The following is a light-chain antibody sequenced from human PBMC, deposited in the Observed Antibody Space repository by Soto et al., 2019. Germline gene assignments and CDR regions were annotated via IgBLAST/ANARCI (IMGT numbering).Light chain of an antibody. Sequence: AIRMTQSPSSLSASTGDRVTITCRASQGISSYLAWYQQKPGKAPKLLIYAASTLQSGVPSRFRVSGSGTDFNLPTSRLQHEDFATYYCQQYYSYPQAFGQGTKVEIK. CDR1: QGISSY. J-gene: IGKJ1*01. V-gene: IGKV1-8*01. CDR3: QQYYSYPQA. CDR2: AAS.